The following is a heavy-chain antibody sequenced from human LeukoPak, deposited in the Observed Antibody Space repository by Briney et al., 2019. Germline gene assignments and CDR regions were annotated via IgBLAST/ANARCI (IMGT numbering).Heavy chain of an antibody. CDR3: ARDKAVTTELTQYFQH. D-gene: IGHD4-11*01. J-gene: IGHJ1*01. V-gene: IGHV1-2*02. CDR2: VSPNSGDT. Sequence: ASVKVSCKASGYIFTDYYIHWVRQAPGQGLEWVGWVSPNSGDTNYAQKFQGRVTMTRDTSINTAYMDLSRLYSDDTAVYFCARDKAVTTELTQYFQHWGQGTLVTVSS. CDR1: GYIFTDYY.